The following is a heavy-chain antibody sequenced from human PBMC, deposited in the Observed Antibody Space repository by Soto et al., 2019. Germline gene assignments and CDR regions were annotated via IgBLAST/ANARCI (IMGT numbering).Heavy chain of an antibody. J-gene: IGHJ4*02. CDR3: ARIRGYCSGGSCLDY. CDR1: GYTFTSYG. Sequence: QVQLVQSGAEVKKPGASVKVSCKASGYTFTSYGISWVRQAPGQGLEWMGWISAYNGNTNYAQKLQGRVTMTTDTSTSTAYIELRSLRSDDTAVYYCARIRGYCSGGSCLDYWGQGTLVTVSS. CDR2: ISAYNGNT. D-gene: IGHD2-15*01. V-gene: IGHV1-18*01.